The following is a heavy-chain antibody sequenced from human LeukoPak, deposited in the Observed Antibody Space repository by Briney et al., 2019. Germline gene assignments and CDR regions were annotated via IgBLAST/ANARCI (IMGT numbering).Heavy chain of an antibody. CDR1: GFTFSAYA. CDR2: ISGNGGTP. J-gene: IGHJ4*02. CDR3: ARRDYYDSSGYSPLFDY. Sequence: GGSLRLSCAASGFTFSAYAMSWVRQAPGKGLEWVSCISGNGGTPYHADSAKGRFTISRDNSKNTLYLQMYNLRAEDTAAYYCARRDYYDSSGYSPLFDYWGQGTLVTVSS. D-gene: IGHD3-22*01. V-gene: IGHV3-23*01.